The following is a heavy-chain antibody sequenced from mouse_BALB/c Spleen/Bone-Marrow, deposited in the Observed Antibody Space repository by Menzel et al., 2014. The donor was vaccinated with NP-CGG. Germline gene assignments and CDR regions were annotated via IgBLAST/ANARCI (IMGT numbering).Heavy chain of an antibody. Sequence: DVHLVESGGGLVKPGGSLKLSCAASGFTFSSYAMSWARQTPEKRLEWVASISSGGSTYYPDSVKGRFTISRDNARNILYLQMSSLRSEDTAMYYCARDDYDDQYYFDYWGQGTTLTVSS. CDR1: GFTFSSYA. CDR2: ISSGGST. D-gene: IGHD2-4*01. J-gene: IGHJ2*01. V-gene: IGHV5-6-5*01. CDR3: ARDDYDDQYYFDY.